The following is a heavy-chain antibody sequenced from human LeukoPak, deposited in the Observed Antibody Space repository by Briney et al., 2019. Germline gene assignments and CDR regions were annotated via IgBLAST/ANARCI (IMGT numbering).Heavy chain of an antibody. CDR3: AKGSAYWLFGYFDY. J-gene: IGHJ4*02. Sequence: GGSLRLSCAASGFTFSDIAMHWVRQAPGKGLEWLAVVSYDGRSKYYSDSVKGRFTISRDNSKNALFLQMNSLRTEDTAVYYCAKGSAYWLFGYFDYWGQGTLVTVSS. D-gene: IGHD3-9*01. CDR2: VSYDGRSK. V-gene: IGHV3-30*04. CDR1: GFTFSDIA.